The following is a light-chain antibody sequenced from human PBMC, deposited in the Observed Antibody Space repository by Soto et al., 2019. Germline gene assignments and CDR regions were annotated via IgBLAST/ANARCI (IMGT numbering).Light chain of an antibody. CDR1: QGVVHSSNNKDF. J-gene: IGKJ3*01. V-gene: IGKV4-1*01. CDR3: QQYYSLPFT. Sequence: DIVMTQSPDALAVSLGERVTINCKSSQGVVHSSNNKDFLAWFQQKPGQPPKLLIYWASTRESGVPDRFSGSGSGTDFTLTISSLQAEDVAIYYCQQYYSLPFTFGPGTKVDLK. CDR2: WAS.